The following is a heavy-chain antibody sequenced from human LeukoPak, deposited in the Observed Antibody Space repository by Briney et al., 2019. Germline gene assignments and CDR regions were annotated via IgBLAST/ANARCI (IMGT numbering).Heavy chain of an antibody. CDR3: ARDRDSSSAIGDV. CDR1: GYTFTSYG. D-gene: IGHD6-13*01. Sequence: ASVKVSCKASGYTFTSYGISWVRQAPGQGLEWMGWISAYNGNTNYAQKLQGRVTMTTDTSTSTAYVELRSLRSDDTAVYYCARDRDSSSAIGDVWGQGTTVTVSS. CDR2: ISAYNGNT. J-gene: IGHJ6*02. V-gene: IGHV1-18*01.